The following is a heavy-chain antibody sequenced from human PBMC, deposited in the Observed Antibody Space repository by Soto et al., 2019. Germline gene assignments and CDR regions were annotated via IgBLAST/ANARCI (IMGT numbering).Heavy chain of an antibody. D-gene: IGHD3-3*01. Sequence: SETLSLTCAVYGGSFSGYYWSWIRQPPGKGLEWIGEINHSGSTNYNPSLKSRVTISVDTSKNQFSLKLSSVTAADTAVYYCARGYFYDFWSGYYSNNWFDPWGQGTLVTVAS. CDR1: GGSFSGYY. V-gene: IGHV4-34*01. CDR2: INHSGST. CDR3: ARGYFYDFWSGYYSNNWFDP. J-gene: IGHJ5*02.